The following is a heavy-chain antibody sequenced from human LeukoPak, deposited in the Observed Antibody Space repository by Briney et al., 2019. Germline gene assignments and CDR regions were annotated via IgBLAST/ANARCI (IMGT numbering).Heavy chain of an antibody. V-gene: IGHV4-39*07. J-gene: IGHJ4*02. CDR1: GGSISSRSHY. CDR2: LYTSGST. Sequence: PSETLSLTCTVSGGSISSRSHYWGWIRQPPGEGLEWIGSLYTSGSTNYNPSLKSRVTTSVDTSKNQFSLKLSSVTAADTAVYYCARVGYCSGGSCFDYWGQGTLVTVSS. CDR3: ARVGYCSGGSCFDY. D-gene: IGHD2-15*01.